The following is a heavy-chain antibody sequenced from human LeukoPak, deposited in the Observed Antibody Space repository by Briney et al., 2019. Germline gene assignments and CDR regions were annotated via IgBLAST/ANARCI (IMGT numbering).Heavy chain of an antibody. D-gene: IGHD2-15*01. Sequence: GGSLRLSCAASGFTFSDYYMSWIRQAPGKGLEWVSYISSSGSTIYYADSVKGRFTISRDNAKNSLYLQMNSLRAEDTVVYYCATIAGPNYYYYYYMDVWGKGTTVTVSS. V-gene: IGHV3-11*04. CDR3: ATIAGPNYYYYYYMDV. CDR2: ISSSGSTI. J-gene: IGHJ6*03. CDR1: GFTFSDYY.